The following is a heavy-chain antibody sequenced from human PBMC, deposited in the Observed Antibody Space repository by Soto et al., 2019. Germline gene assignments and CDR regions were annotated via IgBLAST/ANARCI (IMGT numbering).Heavy chain of an antibody. CDR2: ISGDGGST. D-gene: IGHD3-10*01. Sequence: GGSLRLSCAASGFTFDDYAMHWVRQAPGKGLEWVSLISGDGGSTYYADSVKGRFTISRDNSKNSLYLQMNRLRTEDTALYYCAKDTARYGSGSDYNSYGMDVWGQGTTVTVSS. CDR3: AKDTARYGSGSDYNSYGMDV. J-gene: IGHJ6*02. CDR1: GFTFDDYA. V-gene: IGHV3-43*02.